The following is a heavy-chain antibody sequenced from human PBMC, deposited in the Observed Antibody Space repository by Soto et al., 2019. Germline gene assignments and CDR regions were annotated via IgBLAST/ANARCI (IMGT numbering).Heavy chain of an antibody. D-gene: IGHD5-12*01. V-gene: IGHV3-23*01. Sequence: EVQLLESGGGLAQPGGSLRLSCAASGFTFSSYTMSWVRQAPGKGLEWVSAITGSGGNTFYADSVKGRFTISRDNSKNTLYLQMSSLRAEDGAVYYCAKNSVATIRVGYDYWGQGALVTVSS. CDR3: AKNSVATIRVGYDY. J-gene: IGHJ4*02. CDR2: ITGSGGNT. CDR1: GFTFSSYT.